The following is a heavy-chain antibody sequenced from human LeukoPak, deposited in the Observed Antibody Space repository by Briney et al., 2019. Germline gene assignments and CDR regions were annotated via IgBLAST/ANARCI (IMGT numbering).Heavy chain of an antibody. D-gene: IGHD5-18*01. J-gene: IGHJ4*02. CDR1: GFTFSSYA. V-gene: IGHV3-23*01. Sequence: GGSLRLSCAASGFTFSSYAMSWVRQAPGKGLEWVSAISGSGGSTYYADSVKGRFTISRDNSKNTLYLQMNSLRAEDTAVYYCAKDSGYSYGPPQPAGFDYWGQGTLVTVSS. CDR2: ISGSGGST. CDR3: AKDSGYSYGPPQPAGFDY.